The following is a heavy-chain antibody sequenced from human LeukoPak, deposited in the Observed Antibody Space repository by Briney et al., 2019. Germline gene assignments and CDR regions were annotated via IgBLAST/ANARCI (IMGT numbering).Heavy chain of an antibody. V-gene: IGHV4-59*08. CDR1: GGSISSYY. J-gene: IGHJ4*02. D-gene: IGHD6-19*01. CDR3: ARLAGYSSGGYGY. CDR2: IYYSGST. Sequence: SETLSLTCTVSGGSISSYYWSWIRQPPGKGLEWIGYIYYSGSTNYDPSLKSRVTISVDTSKNQFSLKLSSVTAADTAVYYCARLAGYSSGGYGYWGQGTLVTVSS.